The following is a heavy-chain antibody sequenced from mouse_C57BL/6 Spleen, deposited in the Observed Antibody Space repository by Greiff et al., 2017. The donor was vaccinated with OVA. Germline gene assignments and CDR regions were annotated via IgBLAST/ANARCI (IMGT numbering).Heavy chain of an antibody. D-gene: IGHD1-3*01. V-gene: IGHV5-17*01. CDR3: AGGGSSWYFDV. J-gene: IGHJ1*03. CDR1: GFTFSDYG. CDR2: ISSGSSTI. Sequence: EVMLVESGGGLVKPGGSLKLSCAASGFTFSDYGMHWVRQAPEKGLEWVAYISSGSSTIYYADTVKGRFTISRDNAKNTLFLQMTSLRSEDTAMYYCAGGGSSWYFDVWGTGTTVTVSS.